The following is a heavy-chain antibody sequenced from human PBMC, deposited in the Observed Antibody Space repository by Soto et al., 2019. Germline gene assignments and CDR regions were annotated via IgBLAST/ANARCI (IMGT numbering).Heavy chain of an antibody. J-gene: IGHJ4*02. CDR3: ARGPRTQTYDPMTAYNRY. Sequence: QVQLMQSGPEVKKPGASVKVSCKASSYSFTSYGISWVRQAPGQGLEWMGWISAYNGNTNIAQKFQGRVTMTTDTSTSTAYMEVRSLRFDDTAMYFCARGPRTQTYDPMTAYNRYWGQGTLVTVSS. CDR2: ISAYNGNT. D-gene: IGHD3-9*01. V-gene: IGHV1-18*01. CDR1: SYSFTSYG.